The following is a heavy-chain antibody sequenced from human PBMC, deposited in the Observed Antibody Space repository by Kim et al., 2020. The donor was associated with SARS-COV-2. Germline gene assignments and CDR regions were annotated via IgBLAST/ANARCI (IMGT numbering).Heavy chain of an antibody. Sequence: YAQKFQGRVTMTRDTSTSTVYMELSSLRSEDTAVYYCARDVFRQKALFDYWGQGTLVTVSS. V-gene: IGHV1-46*01. CDR3: ARDVFRQKALFDY. J-gene: IGHJ4*02.